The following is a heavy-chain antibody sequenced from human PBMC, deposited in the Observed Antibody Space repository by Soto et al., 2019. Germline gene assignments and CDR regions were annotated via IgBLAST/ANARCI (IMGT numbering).Heavy chain of an antibody. Sequence: EVQLVESGGGLVQPGGSLRLSCAASGFTVSSNYMSWVRQAPGKGLEWVSVVYIGGNTYYAESVEDRFTISRDNFQNMLYLQMNGVRAEDPAVYYCAGSVGGGFDYWGQGTLVTVSS. CDR2: VYIGGNT. V-gene: IGHV3-66*01. CDR1: GFTVSSNY. CDR3: AGSVGGGFDY. D-gene: IGHD3-16*01. J-gene: IGHJ4*02.